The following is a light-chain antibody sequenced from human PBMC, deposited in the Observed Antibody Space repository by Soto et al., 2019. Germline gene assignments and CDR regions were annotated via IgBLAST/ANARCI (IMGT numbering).Light chain of an antibody. Sequence: SYELTQPPSVSVAPGQTARITCGGANIGSKSVHWYQQKPGQAPVLVVYDDSARPSGIPERFSGSNSGSAATLTISRVEAGDEADYYCQVWDSSSDHYVFGTGTKVTVL. CDR3: QVWDSSSDHYV. CDR2: DDS. J-gene: IGLJ1*01. CDR1: NIGSKS. V-gene: IGLV3-21*02.